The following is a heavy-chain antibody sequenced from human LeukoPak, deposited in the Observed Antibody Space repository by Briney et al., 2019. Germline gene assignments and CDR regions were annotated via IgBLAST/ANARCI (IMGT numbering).Heavy chain of an antibody. Sequence: ASVKVSCKASGYTFTSYYMHWVRQAPGQGLEWMGIINPSSGSTKYAQKFQGRFTMTRDTSTSTVYMEVSSLTSEDTAVYYCAREGTYDSSGYYIDYWGQGTLVTVSS. CDR3: AREGTYDSSGYYIDY. J-gene: IGHJ4*02. V-gene: IGHV1-46*01. CDR1: GYTFTSYY. CDR2: INPSSGST. D-gene: IGHD3-22*01.